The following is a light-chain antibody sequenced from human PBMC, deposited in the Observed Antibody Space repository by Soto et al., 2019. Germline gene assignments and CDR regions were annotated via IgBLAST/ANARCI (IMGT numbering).Light chain of an antibody. V-gene: IGKV1-5*03. J-gene: IGKJ3*01. Sequence: DIQMTQSPSSLSASVGDRVIITCRASQSLSSWLAWYQQKPGKAPKLLIYKASTLESGVPSRFSGSGSGTEFTLTISSLQPDDFATYYCQHYTSSPTFGPGTKVD. CDR1: QSLSSW. CDR3: QHYTSSPT. CDR2: KAS.